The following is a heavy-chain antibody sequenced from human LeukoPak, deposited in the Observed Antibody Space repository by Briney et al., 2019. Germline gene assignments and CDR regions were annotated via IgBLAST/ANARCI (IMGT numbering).Heavy chain of an antibody. J-gene: IGHJ6*03. D-gene: IGHD3-10*01. Sequence: PSETMSLTCTVSGGSISSYYWSWIRQPAGKGLEWIGRIYTSGSTNYNPSLKSRVTMSVDTSKNQFSLKLSSVTAADTAVYYCAREGYYYGSGSYWVEYYYYYMDVWGKGTTVAVSS. CDR2: IYTSGST. CDR1: GGSISSYY. CDR3: AREGYYYGSGSYWVEYYYYYMDV. V-gene: IGHV4-4*07.